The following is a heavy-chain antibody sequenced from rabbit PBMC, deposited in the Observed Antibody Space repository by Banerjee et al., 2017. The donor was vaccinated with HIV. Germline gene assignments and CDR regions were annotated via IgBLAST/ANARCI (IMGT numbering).Heavy chain of an antibody. CDR2: IYTGSSDST. Sequence: QEQLVESGGGLVQPEGSLTLTCTASGFSFSSSYWICWVRQAPGKGLEWIACIYTGSSDSTYYANWAKGRFTISRTSNTVDLQMSRLTAADTATYFCARDNRVYAGYDLWGPGTLVTVS. V-gene: IGHV1S45*01. J-gene: IGHJ4*01. CDR3: ARDNRVYAGYDL. CDR1: GFSFSSSYW. D-gene: IGHD7-1*01.